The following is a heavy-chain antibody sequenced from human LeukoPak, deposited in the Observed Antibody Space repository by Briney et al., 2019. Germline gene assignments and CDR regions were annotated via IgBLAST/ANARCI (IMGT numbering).Heavy chain of an antibody. D-gene: IGHD5-18*01. CDR1: GFNLGDHA. J-gene: IGHJ6*02. V-gene: IGHV3-49*04. Sequence: GGSLRLSCTTSGFNLGDHAMTWVRQPPGKGLEWVGFIRSKAYRGTTEYAASVKGRFTISRDDSKSVVYLQMSSLKSEDTAVYYCSRGPIQLWVHNGMDVWGQGTTVTVSS. CDR3: SRGPIQLWVHNGMDV. CDR2: IRSKAYRGTT.